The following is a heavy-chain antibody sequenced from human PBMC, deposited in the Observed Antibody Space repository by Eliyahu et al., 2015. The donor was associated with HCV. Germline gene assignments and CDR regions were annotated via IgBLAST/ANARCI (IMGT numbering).Heavy chain of an antibody. Sequence: TISRDNSKNTVFLQMNSLRGEDTAVYYCARGGDTGIFDYWGQGTLVTVSS. D-gene: IGHD3-10*01. CDR3: ARGGDTGIFDY. V-gene: IGHV3-30*01. J-gene: IGHJ4*02.